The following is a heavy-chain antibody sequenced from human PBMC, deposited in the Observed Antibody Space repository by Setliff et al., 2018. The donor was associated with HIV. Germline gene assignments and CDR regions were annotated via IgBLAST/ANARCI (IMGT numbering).Heavy chain of an antibody. D-gene: IGHD4-17*01. CDR1: GYSISSGYY. CDR2: VYYNWAT. V-gene: IGHV4-38-2*01. Sequence: PSETLSLTCAVSGYSISSGYYWGWIRQPPGKGLEWVGNVYYNWATYYNPSLKNRVTISVDTSKNQFSLKLSSVTAADTAVYYCVAKKSGDYPFNWGQGTLVTVSS. CDR3: VAKKSGDYPFN. J-gene: IGHJ4*02.